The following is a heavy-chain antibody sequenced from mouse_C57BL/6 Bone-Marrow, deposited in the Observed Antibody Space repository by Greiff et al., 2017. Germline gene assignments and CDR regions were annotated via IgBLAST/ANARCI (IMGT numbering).Heavy chain of an antibody. CDR3: GRWGQFDY. V-gene: IGHV1-75*01. Sequence: QVQLQQSGPELVKPGPSVKISCNASGYTFTDYYLNWLKQRPGQELVWILWFFPGVGSTYYNAKFKAKATLTVDKSSSPSYMLLSSLTSDDSAVYFCGRWGQFDYWGQGTTITVSS. CDR1: GYTFTDYY. J-gene: IGHJ2*01. CDR2: FFPGVGST.